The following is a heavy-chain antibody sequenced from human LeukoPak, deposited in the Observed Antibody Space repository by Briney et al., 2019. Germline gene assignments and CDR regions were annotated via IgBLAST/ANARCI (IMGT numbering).Heavy chain of an antibody. V-gene: IGHV3-23*01. CDR1: GFTFSSYA. D-gene: IGHD3-22*01. CDR2: ISGSGGST. Sequence: GGSLRLSCAASGFTFSSYAMSWVRQAPGKGLEWVSAISGSGGSTYYADSVKGRFTISRDNSKNTLYLQMNSLRAEDTAVYYCAKDLRVMEYYYDSSGYYSELDYWGQGTLVTVSS. CDR3: AKDLRVMEYYYDSSGYYSELDY. J-gene: IGHJ4*02.